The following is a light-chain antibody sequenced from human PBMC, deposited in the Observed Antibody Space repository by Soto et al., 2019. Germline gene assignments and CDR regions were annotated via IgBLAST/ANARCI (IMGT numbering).Light chain of an antibody. CDR3: QQYNNWPPLT. CDR2: AAS. V-gene: IGKV3-15*01. Sequence: EVVVTQSPATPSVSLGGRATLSCRASQSVRTNLAWYQQKPGQAPRLLIYAASTRATGVPARFSGSGSGTEFTLTITSLQSEDFAVYYCQQYNNWPPLTFGGGTKLEVK. J-gene: IGKJ4*01. CDR1: QSVRTN.